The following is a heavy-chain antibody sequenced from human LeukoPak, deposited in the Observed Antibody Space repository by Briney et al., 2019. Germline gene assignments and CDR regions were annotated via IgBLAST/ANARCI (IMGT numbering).Heavy chain of an antibody. D-gene: IGHD2-15*01. J-gene: IGHJ4*02. CDR1: GYTFTGYY. V-gene: IGHV1-2*02. CDR3: ARGAVAARGTSWDFDY. Sequence: ASVKVSCKASGYTFTGYYMHWVRQAPGQGLEWMGWINPNSGGTNYAQKFQGRVTMTRDTSISTAYMELSRLRSDDTAVYYCARGAVAARGTSWDFDYWGQGTLVTVSS. CDR2: INPNSGGT.